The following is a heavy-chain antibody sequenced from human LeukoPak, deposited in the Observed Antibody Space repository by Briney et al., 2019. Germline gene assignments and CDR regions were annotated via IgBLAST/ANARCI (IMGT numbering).Heavy chain of an antibody. CDR2: IYYSGST. D-gene: IGHD3-22*01. V-gene: IGHV4-39*01. CDR3: ARALLYYYDSSGYYYRGCYFDY. Sequence: KSSETLSLTCTVSGGSISSSSYYWGWIRQPPGKGLEWIGSIYYSGSTYYNPSLKSRVTISVDTSKNQFSLKLSSVTAADTAVYYCARALLYYYDSSGYYYRGCYFDYWGQGTLVTVSS. CDR1: GGSISSSSYY. J-gene: IGHJ4*02.